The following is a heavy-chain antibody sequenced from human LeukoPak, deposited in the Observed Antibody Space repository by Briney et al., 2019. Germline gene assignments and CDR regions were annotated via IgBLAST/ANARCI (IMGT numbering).Heavy chain of an antibody. V-gene: IGHV3-23*01. J-gene: IGHJ1*01. CDR2: ISGNGGST. Sequence: GGSLRLSCAASGFTFSSYAMSWVRQAPGKGLEWVSAISGNGGSTYYADSVKGRFTISRDNSKNTLYLQMNSLRAEDTAVYYCAKDHYYDSSGYSEYFQHWGQGTLVTVSS. D-gene: IGHD3-22*01. CDR3: AKDHYYDSSGYSEYFQH. CDR1: GFTFSSYA.